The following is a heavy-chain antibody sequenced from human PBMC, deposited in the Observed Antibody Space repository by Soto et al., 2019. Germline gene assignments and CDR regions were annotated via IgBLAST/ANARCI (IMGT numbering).Heavy chain of an antibody. CDR1: EYTFTGYY. Sequence: ASVKVSCKASEYTFTGYYMHWVRQAPGQGLEWMGWLNPNSGGTNYAQKFQGRVTMTRDTSISTAYMELSRLRSDDTAVYYCARRHSSSEYYFDYWGQGTLVTVSS. J-gene: IGHJ4*02. V-gene: IGHV1-2*02. D-gene: IGHD6-13*01. CDR3: ARRHSSSEYYFDY. CDR2: LNPNSGGT.